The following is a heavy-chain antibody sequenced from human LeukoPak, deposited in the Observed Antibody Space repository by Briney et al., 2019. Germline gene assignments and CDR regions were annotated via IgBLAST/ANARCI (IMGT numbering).Heavy chain of an antibody. Sequence: SETLSLTCTVSGGSISNTTYYWGWIRQPPGKGLEWIGNIFYTGSTYYNPSLKSRVTISVDTSKNQFSLKLSSVTAADTAVYYCARDGIAARPFRDYYYYMDVWGKGTTVTVSS. D-gene: IGHD6-6*01. V-gene: IGHV4-39*07. CDR2: IFYTGST. J-gene: IGHJ6*03. CDR3: ARDGIAARPFRDYYYYMDV. CDR1: GGSISNTTYY.